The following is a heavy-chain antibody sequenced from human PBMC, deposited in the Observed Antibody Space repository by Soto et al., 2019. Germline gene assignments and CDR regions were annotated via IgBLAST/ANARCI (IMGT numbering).Heavy chain of an antibody. CDR2: IIPVSGKI. D-gene: IGHD2-15*01. Sequence: QVQLVQSGAEVKKPGSSVKVSCEASGDTFSSYAISWVRQAPGQGLEWVGGIIPVSGKINSAQKFQGRVTITADEFTSTVYMELSSLKSEDTAVYFCASRYCNGGSCQSRYYYGMDVWGQGTTVTVSS. CDR1: GDTFSSYA. V-gene: IGHV1-69*01. CDR3: ASRYCNGGSCQSRYYYGMDV. J-gene: IGHJ6*02.